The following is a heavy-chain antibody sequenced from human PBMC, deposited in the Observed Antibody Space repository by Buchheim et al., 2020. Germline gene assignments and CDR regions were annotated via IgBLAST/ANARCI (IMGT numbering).Heavy chain of an antibody. J-gene: IGHJ6*02. CDR3: ALIYCSSTSCPPDGMDV. Sequence: EVQLVESGGGLVQPGGSLRLSCAASGFTFSSYEMNWVRQAPGKGLEWVSYISSSGSTIYYADYVKGRFTISRDNAKNSMYLQMNSLRAEDTAVYYCALIYCSSTSCPPDGMDVWGQGTT. V-gene: IGHV3-48*03. D-gene: IGHD2-2*01. CDR1: GFTFSSYE. CDR2: ISSSGSTI.